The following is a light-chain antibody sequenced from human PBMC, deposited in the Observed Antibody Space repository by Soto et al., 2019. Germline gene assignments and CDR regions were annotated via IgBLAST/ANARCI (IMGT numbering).Light chain of an antibody. CDR2: DAS. Sequence: DIRMTQSPPSLSASVGDKVTITCRASQGIKNFLAWYHQKPGDIPKLLMYDASTLQSGASSRFSGSGSWTVFTLTINSLQPEDVGSYYCQRYDSVPRTFGQGTKVEVK. V-gene: IGKV1-27*01. J-gene: IGKJ1*01. CDR3: QRYDSVPRT. CDR1: QGIKNF.